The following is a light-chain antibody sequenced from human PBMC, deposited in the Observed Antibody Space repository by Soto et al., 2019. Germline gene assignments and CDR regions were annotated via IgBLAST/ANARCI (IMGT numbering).Light chain of an antibody. J-gene: IGLJ2*01. CDR3: NSYTSSSTLV. CDR1: SKDVGGYDY. CDR2: EVS. V-gene: IGLV2-14*01. Sequence: QSVLTQPASVSGSPGQSITISCSGTSKDVGGYDYVSWYQQHPGKAPKLVIYEVSNRPSWVSNRFSGSKSGNTASLTISGLQPEDEADYYCNSYTSSSTLVFGGGTKLTVL.